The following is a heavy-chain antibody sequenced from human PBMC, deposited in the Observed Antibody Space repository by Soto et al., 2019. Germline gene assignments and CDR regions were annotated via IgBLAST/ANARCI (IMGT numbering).Heavy chain of an antibody. CDR1: GFTFSSYG. Sequence: QVQLVESGGGGVQPGRCLRLSCAASGFTFSSYGMHWVRQAPGKGLEWVAVISYDGSNKYYADSVKGRFTISRDNSKNTLYLQMHSLSAEYTAVYYFAKYLYSRSRSARTWRAFDILGQGTMVTVSS. V-gene: IGHV3-30*18. CDR3: AKYLYSRSRSARTWRAFDI. J-gene: IGHJ3*02. CDR2: ISYDGSNK. D-gene: IGHD5-18*01.